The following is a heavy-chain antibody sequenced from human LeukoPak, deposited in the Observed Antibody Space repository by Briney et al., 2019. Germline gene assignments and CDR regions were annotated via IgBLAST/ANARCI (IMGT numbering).Heavy chain of an antibody. V-gene: IGHV3-21*01. J-gene: IGHJ3*02. Sequence: PGGSLRLSCAASGFTFSSYSMNWVRQAPGKGLEWVSSISSSSSYIYYADSVKGRFTISRDNAKNSLCLQMNSLRAEDTAVYYCARDPFREGLRFIWGRGTMVTVSS. CDR3: ARDPFREGLRFI. CDR1: GFTFSSYS. CDR2: ISSSSSYI. D-gene: IGHD3-16*01.